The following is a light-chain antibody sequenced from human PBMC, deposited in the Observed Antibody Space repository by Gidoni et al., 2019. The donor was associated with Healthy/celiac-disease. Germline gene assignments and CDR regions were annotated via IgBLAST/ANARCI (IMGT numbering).Light chain of an antibody. CDR2: RAS. V-gene: IGKV3-15*01. CDR1: QSVSYN. J-gene: IGKJ1*01. Sequence: ATLSVAPGECATLSCRSSQSVSYNLAWYLQKPGQAPRLLIYRASTRATDTPARFRGSASGTEFTLTISGLHSEDFAVYYFQQYNTWPPTTLGPGTKVEIK. CDR3: QQYNTWPPTT.